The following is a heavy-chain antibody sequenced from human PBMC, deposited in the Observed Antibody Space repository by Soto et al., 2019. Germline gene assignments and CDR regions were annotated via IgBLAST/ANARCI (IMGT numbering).Heavy chain of an antibody. D-gene: IGHD2-2*01. CDR3: ARPHQLPDAFDI. Sequence: WASVKVSCKASGYTFTSYGISWVRQAPGQGLEWMGWISAYNGNTNYAQKLQGRVTMTTDTFTSTAYMELRSLRSDDTAVYYCARPHQLPDAFDIWGQGTMVTVSS. CDR1: GYTFTSYG. CDR2: ISAYNGNT. V-gene: IGHV1-18*01. J-gene: IGHJ3*02.